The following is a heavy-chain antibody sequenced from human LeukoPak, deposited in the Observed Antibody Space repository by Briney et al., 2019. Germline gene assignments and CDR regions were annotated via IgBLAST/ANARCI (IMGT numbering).Heavy chain of an antibody. CDR2: IYHSGST. J-gene: IGHJ4*02. CDR3: ARDQMVGAIDY. Sequence: PSETLSLTCAVSGGSISSGGYSWSWIRQPPGKGLEWIGYIYHSGSTYYNPSLKSRVTISVDRSKNQFSLKLSSVTAADTAVYYCARDQMVGAIDYWGQGTLVTVSS. V-gene: IGHV4-30-2*01. D-gene: IGHD1-26*01. CDR1: GGSISSGGYS.